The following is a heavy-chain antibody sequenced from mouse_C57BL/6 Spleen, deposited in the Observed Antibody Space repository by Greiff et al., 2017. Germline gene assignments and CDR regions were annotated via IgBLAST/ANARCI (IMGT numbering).Heavy chain of an antibody. CDR2: IHPNSGST. V-gene: IGHV1-64*01. D-gene: IGHD1-1*01. Sequence: QVQLKQPGAELVKPGASVKLSCKASGYTFTSYWMHWVKQRPGQGLEWIGMIHPNSGSTNYNEKFKSKATLTVDKSSSTAYMQLSSLTSEDSAVYYCAGDYGSSSYYFDYWGQGTTLTVSS. CDR3: AGDYGSSSYYFDY. J-gene: IGHJ2*01. CDR1: GYTFTSYW.